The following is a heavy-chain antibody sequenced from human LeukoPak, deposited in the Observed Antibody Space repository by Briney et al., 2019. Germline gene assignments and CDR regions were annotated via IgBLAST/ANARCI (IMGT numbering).Heavy chain of an antibody. Sequence: PSETLSLTCTVSGDSISYYYRSWIRQPPGKGLEWIGKIYYSGNTNYNPSLKSRVTISVDTSKNQFSLKLSSVTAADTAVYYCARLRGYSYDSSDFDYWGQGTLVTVSS. CDR1: GDSISYYY. CDR2: IYYSGNT. CDR3: ARLRGYSYDSSDFDY. D-gene: IGHD5-18*01. V-gene: IGHV4-59*01. J-gene: IGHJ4*02.